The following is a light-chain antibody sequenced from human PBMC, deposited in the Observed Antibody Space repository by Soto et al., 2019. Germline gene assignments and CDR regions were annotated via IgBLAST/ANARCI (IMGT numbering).Light chain of an antibody. CDR3: QQSYRTPMT. CDR2: AAS. V-gene: IGKV1-39*01. Sequence: DIQMTQSPSSLSASVGDRVTITCRASQSISSYLNWYQQKPGKAPKLLIYAASRLQSGVPSRFSGSGSGTDFTLTSSSLQPEDFATYYCQQSYRTPMTFGQGTKVEIK. CDR1: QSISSY. J-gene: IGKJ1*01.